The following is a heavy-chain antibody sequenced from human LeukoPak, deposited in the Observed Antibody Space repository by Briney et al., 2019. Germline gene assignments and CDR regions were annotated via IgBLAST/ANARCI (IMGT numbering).Heavy chain of an antibody. D-gene: IGHD1-26*01. V-gene: IGHV4-59*01. Sequence: SETLSLTCNVSGGSISSYYWSWIRQPPGKGLEWIGYIYYTGSTNYNPSLKSRVTITVETSKNQSSLKLSSVTAADTAVYYCARGNSGSYYGFDYWGQGTLVTVSS. CDR3: ARGNSGSYYGFDY. CDR2: IYYTGST. CDR1: GGSISSYY. J-gene: IGHJ4*02.